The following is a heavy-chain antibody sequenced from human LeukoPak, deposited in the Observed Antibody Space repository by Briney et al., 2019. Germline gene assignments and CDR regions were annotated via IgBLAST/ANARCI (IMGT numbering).Heavy chain of an antibody. CDR2: IYYSGST. D-gene: IGHD2/OR15-2a*01. CDR1: GGSISSYH. J-gene: IGHJ4*02. CDR3: ARLPLLTLDY. V-gene: IGHV4-59*08. Sequence: SETLSLTCSVSGGSISSYHWSWIRQPPGKGLEWIGYIYYSGSTNYNPSLKSRVTISVDTSKNQFSLKLRSVTAADAAVYYCARLPLLTLDYWGQGTLVTVSS.